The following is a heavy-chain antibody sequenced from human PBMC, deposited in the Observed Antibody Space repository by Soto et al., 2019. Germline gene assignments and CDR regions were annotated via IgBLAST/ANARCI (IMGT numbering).Heavy chain of an antibody. V-gene: IGHV3-15*07. J-gene: IGHJ6*02. CDR2: IKSKTDGGTT. D-gene: IGHD2-21*02. Sequence: PGGSLRLSCAASGFTFSNAWMNWVRQAPGKGLEWVGRIKSKTDGGTTDYAAPVKGRFTISRDDSKNTLYLQMNSLRAEDTAVYYCQTVVTPGYYYYGMDVWGQGTTVTVSS. CDR1: GFTFSNAW. CDR3: QTVVTPGYYYYGMDV.